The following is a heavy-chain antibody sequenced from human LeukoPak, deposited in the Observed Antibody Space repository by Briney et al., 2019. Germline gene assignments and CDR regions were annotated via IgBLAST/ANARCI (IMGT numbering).Heavy chain of an antibody. D-gene: IGHD4-11*01. Sequence: KASETLSLTCAVYGESLSNYYWAWIRQPPGKGLEWIGDINHRGSTTYNESLESRVTISVDTSREQISLKMRSVTAADTAVYFCASRSHYPRYQFDFWGQGALVTVSS. J-gene: IGHJ4*02. CDR3: ASRSHYPRYQFDF. CDR2: INHRGST. CDR1: GESLSNYY. V-gene: IGHV4-34*01.